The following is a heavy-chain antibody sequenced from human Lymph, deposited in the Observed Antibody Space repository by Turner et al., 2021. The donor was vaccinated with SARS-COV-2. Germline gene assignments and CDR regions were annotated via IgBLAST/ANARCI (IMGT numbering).Heavy chain of an antibody. CDR1: GFTFSSYS. V-gene: IGHV3-21*01. CDR3: ARGPPGCPYYFDY. J-gene: IGHJ4*02. Sequence: EVQLVESGAGLGKPGGSLRLSRPDSGFTFSSYSMNWVRQAPGKGLEWVSSITFASSYICYADSVKGRFTISRDNAKNSLYLQMNSLRAEDTAVYYCARGPPGCPYYFDYWGQGTLVTVSS. D-gene: IGHD6-19*01. CDR2: ITFASSYI.